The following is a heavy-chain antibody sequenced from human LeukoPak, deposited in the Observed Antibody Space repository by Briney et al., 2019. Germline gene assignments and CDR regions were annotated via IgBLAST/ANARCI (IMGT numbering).Heavy chain of an antibody. CDR3: VRDPGNGWGFDP. D-gene: IGHD6-19*01. CDR1: GFTFSSSW. J-gene: IGHJ5*02. V-gene: IGHV3-74*01. CDR2: INSDGSST. Sequence: PGGSLRLSCAASGFTFSSSWMHWVRQAPGKGLVWVSRINSDGSSTNYAESVKGRFTISRDNAKNTVYLQMSSLRAEDTAIYYCVRDPGNGWGFDPWGQGTLVTVSS.